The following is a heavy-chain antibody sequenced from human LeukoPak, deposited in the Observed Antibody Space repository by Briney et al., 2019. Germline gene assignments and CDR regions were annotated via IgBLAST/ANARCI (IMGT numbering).Heavy chain of an antibody. D-gene: IGHD6-6*01. V-gene: IGHV3-21*01. Sequence: GRSLRLSCAASGLTFSSYSMNWVRQAPGKGLEWVSSISSSSSYLYYADSVKGRFTISRDNAKNSLYLQMNSLRAEDTAVYYCARDLSSSSTAYLQHWGQGTLVTVSS. J-gene: IGHJ1*01. CDR2: ISSSSSYL. CDR1: GLTFSSYS. CDR3: ARDLSSSSTAYLQH.